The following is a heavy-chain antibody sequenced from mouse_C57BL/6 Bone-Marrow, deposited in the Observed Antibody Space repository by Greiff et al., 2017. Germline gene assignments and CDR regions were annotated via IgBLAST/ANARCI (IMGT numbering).Heavy chain of an antibody. Sequence: QVQLQQPGAELVMPGASVKLSCKASGYTFTSYWMHWVKQRPGQGLEWIGELDPTDSYTNYNQKCKGKSTLTVDNSSSTAYMQLSSLTSEDSAVYYCALYYYGSSYGYAMDYWGQGTSVTVSS. D-gene: IGHD1-1*01. J-gene: IGHJ4*01. CDR3: ALYYYGSSYGYAMDY. CDR1: GYTFTSYW. V-gene: IGHV1-69*01. CDR2: LDPTDSYT.